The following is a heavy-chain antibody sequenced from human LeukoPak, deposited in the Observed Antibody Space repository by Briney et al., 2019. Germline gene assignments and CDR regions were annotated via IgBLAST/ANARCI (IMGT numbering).Heavy chain of an antibody. CDR3: AKDRSMAYEFDY. Sequence: GGSLRLSCAASGFTFDDYAMHWVRQAPGEGLEWVSGISGSDTTYYADSVKGRFTISRDESKNTLYLHMNSLRAEDTAIYYCAKDRSMAYEFDYWGQGTLVTVSS. V-gene: IGHV3-23*01. D-gene: IGHD2/OR15-2a*01. J-gene: IGHJ4*02. CDR2: ISGSDTT. CDR1: GFTFDDYA.